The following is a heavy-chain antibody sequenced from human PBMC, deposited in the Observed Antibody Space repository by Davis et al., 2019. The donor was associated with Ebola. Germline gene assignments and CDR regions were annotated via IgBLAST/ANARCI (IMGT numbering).Heavy chain of an antibody. CDR1: GFTFSNYW. CDR2: ISGSGGST. J-gene: IGHJ4*02. CDR3: ARGPVNWGFGY. D-gene: IGHD7-27*01. V-gene: IGHV3-23*01. Sequence: GGSLRLSCAASGFTFSNYWMHWVRQGPGKGLEWVSAISGSGGSTYYADSVKGRFAISRDNSRGTLYLQMNSLRVEDTAVYYCARGPVNWGFGYWGQGTLVTVSS.